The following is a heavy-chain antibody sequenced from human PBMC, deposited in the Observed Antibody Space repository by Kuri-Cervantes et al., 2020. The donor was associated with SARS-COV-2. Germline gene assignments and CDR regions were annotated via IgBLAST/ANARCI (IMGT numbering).Heavy chain of an antibody. CDR2: ISPKSGGT. V-gene: IGHV1-2*02. Sequence: ASVKVSCKTSGYIFSGYYIHWVRQAPGQGREWMGWISPKSGGTNNAQKFRGTATLTRKTSISNAYIELDRPTSDDTAVYYCARVGSCYYRGNFFDSWGQGTLVTVSS. CDR3: ARVGSCYYRGNFFDS. D-gene: IGHD4-23*01. CDR1: GYIFSGYY. J-gene: IGHJ4*02.